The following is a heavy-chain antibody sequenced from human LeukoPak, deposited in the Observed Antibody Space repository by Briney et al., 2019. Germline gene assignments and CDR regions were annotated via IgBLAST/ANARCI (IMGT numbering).Heavy chain of an antibody. CDR3: ARDSRSYSTGTEY. Sequence: GGSLRLSCAASGFIFTTYAMGWVRQLPGKGLEWVSSVSSSGSDTYYTSSVKGRFTISRDNSRNTLYLQMNSLRPEDTALYYCARDSRSYSTGTEYWGQGTLVTVSS. CDR1: GFIFTTYA. V-gene: IGHV3-23*05. CDR2: VSSSGSDT. J-gene: IGHJ4*02. D-gene: IGHD3-22*01.